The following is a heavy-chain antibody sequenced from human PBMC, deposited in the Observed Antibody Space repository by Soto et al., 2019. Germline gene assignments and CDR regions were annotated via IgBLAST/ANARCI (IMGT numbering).Heavy chain of an antibody. V-gene: IGHV3-30*18. CDR2: ISYDGSNK. CDR3: AKGIELTLGFGVVSNYFDY. Sequence: QVQLVESGGGVVQPGRSLRLSCAASGFTFSSYGMHWVRQAPGKGLEWVAVISYDGSNKYYADSVKGRFTISRDNSKNTLYLQMNSLRAEDTAVYYCAKGIELTLGFGVVSNYFDYWGQGTLVTVSS. D-gene: IGHD3-3*01. CDR1: GFTFSSYG. J-gene: IGHJ4*02.